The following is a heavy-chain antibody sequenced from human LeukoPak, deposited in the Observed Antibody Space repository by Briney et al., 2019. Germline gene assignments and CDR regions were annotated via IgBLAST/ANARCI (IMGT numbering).Heavy chain of an antibody. D-gene: IGHD3-10*01. CDR3: ARALTMVRGVKGYYFDY. Sequence: SETLSLTCTVSGGSISSYYWSWIRQPPGKGLEWIGYIYYSGSTNYNPSLKSRVTISVDTSENQFSLKLSSVTAADTAVYYCARALTMVRGVKGYYFDYWGQGTLVTVSS. V-gene: IGHV4-59*12. CDR1: GGSISSYY. CDR2: IYYSGST. J-gene: IGHJ4*02.